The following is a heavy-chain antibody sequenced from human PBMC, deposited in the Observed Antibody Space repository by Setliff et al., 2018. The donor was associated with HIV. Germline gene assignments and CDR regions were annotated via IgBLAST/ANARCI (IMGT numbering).Heavy chain of an antibody. CDR1: GGSFSSTTYH. D-gene: IGHD5-12*01. Sequence: LTCTVSGGSFSSTTYHWGWIRQPPGKGLEWIGSIHSSGATYYNTSLKSRVVMSVDSSRSRFSLKLRSVTASDTAVYYCARMVVSTSYHFDYWGQGALVTVPQ. V-gene: IGHV4-39*01. J-gene: IGHJ4*02. CDR2: IHSSGAT. CDR3: ARMVVSTSYHFDY.